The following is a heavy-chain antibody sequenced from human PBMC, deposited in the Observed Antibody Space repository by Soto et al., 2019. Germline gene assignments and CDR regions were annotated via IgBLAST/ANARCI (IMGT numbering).Heavy chain of an antibody. V-gene: IGHV5-10-1*01. J-gene: IGHJ4*02. CDR2: IDPSDSYT. CDR3: ARLQAAAGDNDITFDY. Sequence: EVQLVQSGAEVKKPGESLRISCKGSGYSFTSYWISWVRQMPGKGLEWMGRIDPSDSYTNYSPSFQGHVTISADKSISPAYLQWSRLTASDTAMSYCARLQAAAGDNDITFDYWGQGTLVTVSS. D-gene: IGHD6-13*01. CDR1: GYSFTSYW.